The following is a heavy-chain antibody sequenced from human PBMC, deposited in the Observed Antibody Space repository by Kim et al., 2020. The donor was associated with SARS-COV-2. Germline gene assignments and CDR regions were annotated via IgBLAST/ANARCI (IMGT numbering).Heavy chain of an antibody. J-gene: IGHJ6*02. Sequence: SETLSLTCAVYGGSFSGYYWSWIRQPPGKGLEWIGEINHSGSTNYNPSLKSRVTISVDTSKNQFSLKLSSVTAADTAVYYCARGRGGTIPVAYYYYGMDVWGQGTTVTVSS. D-gene: IGHD1-26*01. CDR2: INHSGST. V-gene: IGHV4-34*01. CDR1: GGSFSGYY. CDR3: ARGRGGTIPVAYYYYGMDV.